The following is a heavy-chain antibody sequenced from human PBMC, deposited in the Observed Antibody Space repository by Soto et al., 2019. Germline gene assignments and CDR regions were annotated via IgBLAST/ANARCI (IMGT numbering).Heavy chain of an antibody. D-gene: IGHD6-25*01. CDR2: IHYSGST. CDR1: GGSISSYY. CDR3: ARPHGGSSGWDNWFDP. V-gene: IGHV4-59*01. Sequence: QVQLQESGPGLVKPSETLSLTCTVSGGSISSYYWSWIRQPPGKGLEWIGYIHYSGSTNYNPSPKRRVTISVDTSNNQFSLKLNSVTAADTAVYYCARPHGGSSGWDNWFDPWGQGTLVTVSS. J-gene: IGHJ5*02.